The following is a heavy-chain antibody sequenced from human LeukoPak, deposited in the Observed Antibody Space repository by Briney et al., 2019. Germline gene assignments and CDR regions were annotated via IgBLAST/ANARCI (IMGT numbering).Heavy chain of an antibody. J-gene: IGHJ4*02. Sequence: GGSLRLSCAASGFTVSSNYMSWVRQAPGKGLEWASAIYSGGSTYYADSVKGRFTISRDNSKNTLYLQMNSLRAEDTAVYYCASSVLRYFDWLLNFDYWGQGTLVTVSS. CDR2: IYSGGST. CDR1: GFTVSSNY. CDR3: ASSVLRYFDWLLNFDY. V-gene: IGHV3-66*01. D-gene: IGHD3-9*01.